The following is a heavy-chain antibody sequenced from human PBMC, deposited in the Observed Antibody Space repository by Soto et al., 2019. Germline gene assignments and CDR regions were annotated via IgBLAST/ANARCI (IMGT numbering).Heavy chain of an antibody. CDR3: AKKVNSGSGSQFFDY. CDR1: GFTFSDEN. Sequence: SLRLSCSASGFTFSDENMSWVRQAPGKGLEWVSGFRSGGDDETTYYADAVRGRFTISRDNSKNTLFLQMNSLRAEDTAIYYCAKKVNSGSGSQFFDYWGQGTLVTVSS. V-gene: IGHV3-23*01. CDR2: FRSGGDDETT. D-gene: IGHD3-10*01. J-gene: IGHJ4*02.